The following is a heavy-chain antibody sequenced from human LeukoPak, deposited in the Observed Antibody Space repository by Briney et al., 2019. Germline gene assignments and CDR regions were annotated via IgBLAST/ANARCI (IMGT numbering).Heavy chain of an antibody. V-gene: IGHV4-39*01. D-gene: IGHD2-15*01. Sequence: SETLSLTCTVSGGSISSSSYYWGWIRQPPGKGLEWIGSIYYSGSTYYNPSLKSRVTISVDTSKNQFSLKLSSVTAADTAVYYCARHSDCSGGSCYDYWGQGTLVTVSS. CDR2: IYYSGST. CDR3: ARHSDCSGGSCYDY. CDR1: GGSISSSSYY. J-gene: IGHJ4*02.